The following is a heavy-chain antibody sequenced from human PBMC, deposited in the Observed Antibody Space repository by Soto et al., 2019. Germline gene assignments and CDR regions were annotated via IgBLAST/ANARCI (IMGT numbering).Heavy chain of an antibody. CDR3: ARSGDNYNRLDY. V-gene: IGHV3-11*06. D-gene: IGHD1-1*01. Sequence: QVQLVESGGGLVKPGGSLRLSCEGSGFTFSDYYISWIRQAPGKGLEWISYSSNSGTFSRYADSVKGLFSISRDNTKNLLYLQMNSLRAEDTAVYYCARSGDNYNRLDYWGQGTPVTVSS. J-gene: IGHJ4*02. CDR1: GFTFSDYY. CDR2: SSNSGTFS.